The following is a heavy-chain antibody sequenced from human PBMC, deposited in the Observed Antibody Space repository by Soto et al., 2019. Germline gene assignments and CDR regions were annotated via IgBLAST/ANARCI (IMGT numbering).Heavy chain of an antibody. CDR2: MNPNSGNT. CDR1: GYTFTSYD. Sequence: QVQLVQSGAEVKKPGASVKVSCKASGYTFTSYDINWVRQATGQGLEWMGWMNPNSGNTAYAQKLRGSVTMTRNTSISTAYIELSSLRSEDTAVYYCARERTRGFDPWGQGILVTVSS. J-gene: IGHJ5*02. V-gene: IGHV1-8*01. CDR3: ARERTRGFDP.